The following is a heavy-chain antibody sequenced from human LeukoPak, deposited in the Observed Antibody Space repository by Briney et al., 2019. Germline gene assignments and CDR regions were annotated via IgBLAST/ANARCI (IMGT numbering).Heavy chain of an antibody. V-gene: IGHV1-46*01. CDR3: ARFRYCSSTSCRQLRAEYFQH. Sequence: ASVKVSCKASGYTFTSYYMHWVRQAPGQGLEWMGIINPSGGSTSYAQKFQGRVTMTRDTSTSTVYMELSSLRSEDTAVYYCARFRYCSSTSCRQLRAEYFQHWGQGTLVTVSS. CDR1: GYTFTSYY. D-gene: IGHD2-2*01. CDR2: INPSGGST. J-gene: IGHJ1*01.